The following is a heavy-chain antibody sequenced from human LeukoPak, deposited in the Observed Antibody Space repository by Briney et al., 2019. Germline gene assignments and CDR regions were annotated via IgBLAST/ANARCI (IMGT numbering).Heavy chain of an antibody. V-gene: IGHV3-23*01. Sequence: PGGSLRLSCAASGFTFTSYSMNWVRQAPGKGLEWVSTISGGGGSTYYADSVKGRFTISRDNSKNTLYLQMNSLRAEDTAVYYCATGGYSYNPFYDYWSQGTLVTVSS. CDR1: GFTFTSYS. D-gene: IGHD5-18*01. CDR3: ATGGYSYNPFYDY. J-gene: IGHJ4*02. CDR2: ISGGGGST.